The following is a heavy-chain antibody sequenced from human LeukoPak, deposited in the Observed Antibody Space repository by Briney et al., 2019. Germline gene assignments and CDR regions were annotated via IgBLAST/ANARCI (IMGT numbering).Heavy chain of an antibody. J-gene: IGHJ4*02. CDR2: IYYSGST. Sequence: SETLSLTCTVSGGSISSGDYYWSWIRQPPGKGLEWIGSIYYSGSTYYNPSLKSRVTISVDTSKNQFSLKLSSVTAADTAVYYCARLGSDYYDSSGYYSDYWGQGTLVTVSS. CDR3: ARLGSDYYDSSGYYSDY. V-gene: IGHV4-39*01. CDR1: GGSISSGDYY. D-gene: IGHD3-22*01.